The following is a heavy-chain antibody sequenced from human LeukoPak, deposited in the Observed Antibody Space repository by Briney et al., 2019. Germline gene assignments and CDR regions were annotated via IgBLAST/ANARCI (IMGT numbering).Heavy chain of an antibody. J-gene: IGHJ2*01. CDR3: ARHPDPQDYGDYHFDL. CDR1: GGSISSSSYY. Sequence: PSETLSLTCTVSGGSISSSSYYWGWIRQPPGKGLEWIGSIYYSGSTYYNPSLKSRVTISVDTSKNQFSLKLSSVTAADTAVYYCARHPDPQDYGDYHFDLWGRGTLVTVSS. V-gene: IGHV4-39*01. D-gene: IGHD4-17*01. CDR2: IYYSGST.